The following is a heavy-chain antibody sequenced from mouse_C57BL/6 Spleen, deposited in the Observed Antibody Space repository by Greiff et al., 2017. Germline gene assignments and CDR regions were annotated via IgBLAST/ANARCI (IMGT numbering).Heavy chain of an antibody. D-gene: IGHD2-3*01. V-gene: IGHV1-80*01. CDR3: ARGGLYDGYYYFDY. Sequence: QVQLKESGAELVKPGASVKISCKASGYAFSSYWMNWVKQRPGKGLEWIGQIYPGDGDTNYNGKFKGKATLTADKSSSTASMQLSSLTSEDSAVYFCARGGLYDGYYYFDYWGQGTTLTVSS. CDR1: GYAFSSYW. CDR2: IYPGDGDT. J-gene: IGHJ2*01.